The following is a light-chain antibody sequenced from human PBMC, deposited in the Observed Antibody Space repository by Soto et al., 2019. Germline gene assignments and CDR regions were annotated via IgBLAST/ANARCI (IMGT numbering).Light chain of an antibody. CDR3: QSYDSSLSGYVV. V-gene: IGLV1-40*01. J-gene: IGLJ2*01. CDR1: RSNIGAGYD. CDR2: GNS. Sequence: QSVLTQPPSVSGAPGQRVTISCTGSRSNIGAGYDVHWYQQLPGTAPKLLIYGNSNRTSGVPDRFSGSKSGTLASLATTGLKAENDADYYCQSYDSSLSGYVVFGGGTKLTVL.